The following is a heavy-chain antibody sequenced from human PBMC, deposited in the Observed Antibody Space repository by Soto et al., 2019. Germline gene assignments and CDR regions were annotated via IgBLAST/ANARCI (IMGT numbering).Heavy chain of an antibody. CDR2: IYYSGST. V-gene: IGHV4-39*01. J-gene: IGHJ4*02. CDR3: ARQVYYDYIWGSYRYRGGEYYFDY. D-gene: IGHD3-16*02. Sequence: QLQLQESGPGLVKPSETLSLTCTVSGGSISSSSYYWGWIRQPPGKGLEWIGSIYYSGSTYYNPSLKSRVTISVDTSKNQFSLKLSSVTAADTAVYYCARQVYYDYIWGSYRYRGGEYYFDYWGQGTLVTVSS. CDR1: GGSISSSSYY.